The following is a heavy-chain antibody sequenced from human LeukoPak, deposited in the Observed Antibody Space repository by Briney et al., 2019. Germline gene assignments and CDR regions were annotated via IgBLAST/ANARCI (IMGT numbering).Heavy chain of an antibody. J-gene: IGHJ4*02. CDR2: INHSGST. D-gene: IGHD6-6*01. V-gene: IGHV4-34*01. Sequence: SETLSLTCAVYGGSFSGYYWSWIRQPPGKGLEWIGEINHSGSTNYNPSLKSRVTISVDTSKNQFSLKLSSVTAADTAVYYRARGYSSSSFLDYWGQGTLVTVSS. CDR3: ARGYSSSSFLDY. CDR1: GGSFSGYY.